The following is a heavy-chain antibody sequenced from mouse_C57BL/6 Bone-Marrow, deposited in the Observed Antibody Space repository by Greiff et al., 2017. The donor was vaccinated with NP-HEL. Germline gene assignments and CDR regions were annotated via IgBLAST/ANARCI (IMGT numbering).Heavy chain of an antibody. V-gene: IGHV1-26*01. CDR3: ERGSGGY. Sequence: EVQLQQSGPELVKPGASVKISCKASGYTFTHYYMNWVKQSPGPSLEWIGVIYPNNGGTSYNQKFKGKATLTVDKSSSTAYMELRSLTSEDSAVYYCERGSGGYWGKGTTLTVSS. CDR2: IYPNNGGT. J-gene: IGHJ2*01. CDR1: GYTFTHYY.